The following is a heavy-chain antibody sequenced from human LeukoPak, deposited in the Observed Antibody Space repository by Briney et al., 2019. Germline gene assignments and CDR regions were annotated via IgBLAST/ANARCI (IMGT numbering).Heavy chain of an antibody. CDR3: ARDGKVGYRYSSSWYYGMDV. Sequence: SETLSLTCTVSGGSISSSSYYWGWIRQPPGKGLEWIGSIYYSGSTYYNPSLKSRVTISVDTSKNQFSLKLSSVTAADTAVYYCARDGKVGYRYSSSWYYGMDVWGQGTTVTVSS. CDR1: GGSISSSSYY. CDR2: IYYSGST. J-gene: IGHJ6*02. D-gene: IGHD6-13*01. V-gene: IGHV4-39*07.